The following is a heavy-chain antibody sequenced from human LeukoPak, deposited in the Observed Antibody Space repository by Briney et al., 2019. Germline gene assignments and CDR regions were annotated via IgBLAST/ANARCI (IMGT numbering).Heavy chain of an antibody. Sequence: GGSLRLSCAASGFTFSNYDMNWVRQAPGKGLAWGSDIRSSSTTIYYADSVRGRYTIPRDTDKHSLYLPMETLRDEHAAVFYCARVDWGSFAFDLWGQGRMVTVSS. CDR3: ARVDWGSFAFDL. CDR1: GFTFSNYD. J-gene: IGHJ3*01. D-gene: IGHD7-27*01. CDR2: IRSSSTTI. V-gene: IGHV3-48*02.